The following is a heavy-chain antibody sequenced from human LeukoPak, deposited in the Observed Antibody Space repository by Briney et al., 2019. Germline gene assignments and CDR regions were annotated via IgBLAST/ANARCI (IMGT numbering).Heavy chain of an antibody. D-gene: IGHD1-14*01. V-gene: IGHV1-69*06. CDR1: GGTFSSYA. CDR3: ASSITYYYYYMDV. CDR2: IIPIFGTA. Sequence: SVKVSCKASGGTFSSYAISWVRQAPGQGLEWMGGIIPIFGTANYAQKFQGRVTITADKSTSTAYMELSSLRSEDTAVYYCASSITYYYYYMDVWGKGTTVTVSS. J-gene: IGHJ6*03.